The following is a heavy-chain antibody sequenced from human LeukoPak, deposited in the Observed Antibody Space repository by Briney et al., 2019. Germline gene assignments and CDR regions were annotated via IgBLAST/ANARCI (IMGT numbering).Heavy chain of an antibody. CDR1: GGSTSSSSYY. Sequence: SETLSLTCTVSGGSTSSSSYYWGWIRQPPGKGLEWIGSIYYSGSTYYNPSLKSRVTISVDTSKNQFSPKLSSVTAADTAVYYCAGPSPAAGWFDPWGQGTLVTVSS. J-gene: IGHJ5*02. CDR3: AGPSPAAGWFDP. D-gene: IGHD2-2*01. V-gene: IGHV4-39*01. CDR2: IYYSGST.